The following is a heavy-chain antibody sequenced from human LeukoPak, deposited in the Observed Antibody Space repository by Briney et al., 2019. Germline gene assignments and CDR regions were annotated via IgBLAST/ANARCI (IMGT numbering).Heavy chain of an antibody. Sequence: GGSLRHSCAASGFAVSNIYMSWGRQAPGKGLEWVSVIYSGDNTYYSDSVKGRFTISRDNSKNTLYLQMNSLRAEDTAVYYCARDTGSYSSESGKPPSRARFDYWGQGTLVTVSS. V-gene: IGHV3-53*01. CDR2: IYSGDNT. J-gene: IGHJ4*02. CDR3: ARDTGSYSSESGKPPSRARFDY. D-gene: IGHD1-26*01. CDR1: GFAVSNIY.